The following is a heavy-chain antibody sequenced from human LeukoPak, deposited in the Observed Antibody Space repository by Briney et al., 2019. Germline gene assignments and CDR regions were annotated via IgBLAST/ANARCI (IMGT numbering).Heavy chain of an antibody. CDR3: AARRVRGVWFYLDY. J-gene: IGHJ4*02. V-gene: IGHV3-23*01. Sequence: GGSLRLSCAASGFTVSAYAMAWVRQAPGKGLEWVSTIYDDNTYYADSVKGRFAISTDNSKNTLYLQMNSLRVEDTAVYFCAARRVRGVWFYLDYWGQGTLVTVSS. CDR2: IYDDNT. CDR1: GFTVSAYA. D-gene: IGHD3-10*01.